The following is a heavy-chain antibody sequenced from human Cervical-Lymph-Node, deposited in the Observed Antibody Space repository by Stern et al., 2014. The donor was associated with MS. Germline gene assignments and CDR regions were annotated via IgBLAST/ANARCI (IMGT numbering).Heavy chain of an antibody. CDR3: ASVYYGDYHFDY. J-gene: IGHJ4*02. V-gene: IGHV1-69*06. Sequence: QVQLGQSGAEVKEPGSSVKVSCKTSGGIFSRNIISWVRQAPGQGPEWMGKIIPIYDRTNYAHQFQGRVTITADKSTSTAYMEQNSLRSEDTAVYYCASVYYGDYHFDYWGQGTLITVSS. CDR2: IIPIYDRT. CDR1: GGIFSRNI. D-gene: IGHD4-17*01.